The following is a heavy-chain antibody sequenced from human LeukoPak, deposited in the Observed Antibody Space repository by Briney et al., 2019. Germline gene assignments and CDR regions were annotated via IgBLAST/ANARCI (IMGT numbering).Heavy chain of an antibody. CDR2: IYYSEST. Sequence: PSETLSLTCTVSGGSISSYYWSWIRQPPGKGLEWIGYIYYSESTNYNPSLKSRVTISVDTSKNQFSLKLSSVTAADTAVYYCARVGIGYCSGGSCYWGYYGMDVWGQGTTVTVSS. J-gene: IGHJ6*02. CDR1: GGSISSYY. CDR3: ARVGIGYCSGGSCYWGYYGMDV. D-gene: IGHD2-15*01. V-gene: IGHV4-59*01.